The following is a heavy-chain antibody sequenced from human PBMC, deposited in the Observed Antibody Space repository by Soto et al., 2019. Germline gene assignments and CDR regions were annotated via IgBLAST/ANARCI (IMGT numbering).Heavy chain of an antibody. V-gene: IGHV4-34*01. J-gene: IGHJ6*03. Sequence: QVQLQQWGAGLLKPSETLSLTCAVYGGSFSGYYWSWIRQPPGKGLEWIGEINHSGSTNYNPSLQSRVTISVDTSKDQFSLTLSSVTAADTAVYYCARSRGLPLKASGYYYDYYMDVWGKGTTVTVAS. D-gene: IGHD1-26*01. CDR2: INHSGST. CDR1: GGSFSGYY. CDR3: ARSRGLPLKASGYYYDYYMDV.